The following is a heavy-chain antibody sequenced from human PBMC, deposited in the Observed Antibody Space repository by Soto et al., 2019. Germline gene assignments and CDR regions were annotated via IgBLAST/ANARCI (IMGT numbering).Heavy chain of an antibody. D-gene: IGHD3-22*01. CDR1: GYSFTSYW. V-gene: IGHV5-10-1*03. Sequence: EVQLVQSGAEVKKPGESLRISCKGSGYSFTSYWISWVRQMPGKGLEWMGRIDPSDSYTNYSPSFQGHVTISADKSISTAYLQWSSLKASDTAMYYCARHRTFGYYYDSSGYLYYYGMDVWGQGTTVTVSS. CDR3: ARHRTFGYYYDSSGYLYYYGMDV. J-gene: IGHJ6*02. CDR2: IDPSDSYT.